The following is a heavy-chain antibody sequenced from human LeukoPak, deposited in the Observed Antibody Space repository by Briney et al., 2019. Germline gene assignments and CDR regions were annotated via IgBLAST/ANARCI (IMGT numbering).Heavy chain of an antibody. D-gene: IGHD3-10*01. V-gene: IGHV3-48*04. CDR2: ISSSSSTI. Sequence: PGGSLRLSCAASGFTFSSYSMNWVRQAPEKGREWVSYISSSSSTIYYADSVKGRFTISRDNSKNSLYLQMNSLRTEDTALYYCAKDRGSGSYYDYFDYWGQGTLVTVSS. CDR1: GFTFSSYS. CDR3: AKDRGSGSYYDYFDY. J-gene: IGHJ4*02.